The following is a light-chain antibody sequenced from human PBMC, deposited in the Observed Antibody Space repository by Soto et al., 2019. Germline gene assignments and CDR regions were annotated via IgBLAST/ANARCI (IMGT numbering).Light chain of an antibody. J-gene: IGKJ2*01. Sequence: DIQMTQSPSSLSASVGDRVTITCRASQNINSYLNWYQQKPGKAPKLLIYAASSLQSGVPSRFSGSESGTDFTLTISSLQPEDFATYYCQQSYSTLYTFGQGTKLEIK. CDR2: AAS. V-gene: IGKV1-39*01. CDR3: QQSYSTLYT. CDR1: QNINSY.